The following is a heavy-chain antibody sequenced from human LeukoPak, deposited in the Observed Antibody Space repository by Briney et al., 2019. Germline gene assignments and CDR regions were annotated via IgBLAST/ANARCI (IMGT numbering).Heavy chain of an antibody. V-gene: IGHV3-23*01. CDR1: GFTFSSCA. Sequence: PGGSLRLSCAASGFTFSSCAMSWVRQAPGKGLEWVSAMSGSGGSTYYADSVKGRFTISRDNSKNTLYLQMNSLRAEDTAVYYCAKDRGYGVSYWYFDLWGRGTLVTVSS. CDR3: AKDRGYGVSYWYFDL. D-gene: IGHD5-12*01. J-gene: IGHJ2*01. CDR2: MSGSGGST.